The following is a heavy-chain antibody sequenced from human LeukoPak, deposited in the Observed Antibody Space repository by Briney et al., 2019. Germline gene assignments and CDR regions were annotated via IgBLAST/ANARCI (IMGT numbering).Heavy chain of an antibody. CDR3: ARDGSGYSDPVDY. J-gene: IGHJ4*02. Sequence: GGSLRLSCAASGFSFSSYEMNWVRQAPGKGLEWVSAISGSGDTTYFADSVKGRFTISRYNAKNSLYLQMNSLRAEDTAVYYCARDGSGYSDPVDYWGQGTLVTVSS. CDR1: GFSFSSYE. V-gene: IGHV3-48*03. D-gene: IGHD3-22*01. CDR2: ISGSGDTT.